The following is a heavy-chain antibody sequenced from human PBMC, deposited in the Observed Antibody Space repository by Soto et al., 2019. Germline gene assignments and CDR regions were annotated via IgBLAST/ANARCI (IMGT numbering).Heavy chain of an antibody. CDR2: ISSSSSTI. Sequence: EVQLVESGGGLVQPGGSLRLSCAASGFTFSSYSMNWVRQAPGKGLEWVSYISSSSSTIYYADSVKGRFTISIDNAKNSLYLQMNSLRDEETAVYYCARDIGNSGGSYGMDVWGKGSTVTVSS. J-gene: IGHJ6*04. D-gene: IGHD4-17*01. CDR1: GFTFSSYS. V-gene: IGHV3-48*02. CDR3: ARDIGNSGGSYGMDV.